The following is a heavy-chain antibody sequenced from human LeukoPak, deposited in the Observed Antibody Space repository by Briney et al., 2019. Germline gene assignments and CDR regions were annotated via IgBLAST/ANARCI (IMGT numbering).Heavy chain of an antibody. CDR3: AKGRDTSGRQNFDF. D-gene: IGHD6-19*01. CDR1: GFTFTSYA. Sequence: PGGSLRLSCEASGFTFTSYAMHWVRQAPGKGLEWVSSISASGSGTFYTDSMNGRLTISRDNAKKTFFLQMKNLRPGDTALYYCAKGRDTSGRQNFDFWGQGTLVTVSS. V-gene: IGHV3-23*01. CDR2: ISASGSGT. J-gene: IGHJ4*02.